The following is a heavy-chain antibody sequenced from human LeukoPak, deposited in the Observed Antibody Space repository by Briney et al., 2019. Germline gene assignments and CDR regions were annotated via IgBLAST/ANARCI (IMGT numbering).Heavy chain of an antibody. J-gene: IGHJ4*02. CDR1: GFTIRNYG. D-gene: IGHD6-19*01. CDR2: IWYDGSNK. Sequence: PGGSLRLSCAASGFTIRNYGMHWVRQAPGKGLEWVALIWYDGSNKYYTDSVKGRFTISRDNSKNMLYLQMNSLRTEDTAVYYCATLRSDSSGWYYFDYWGQGTLVTVSS. V-gene: IGHV3-30*02. CDR3: ATLRSDSSGWYYFDY.